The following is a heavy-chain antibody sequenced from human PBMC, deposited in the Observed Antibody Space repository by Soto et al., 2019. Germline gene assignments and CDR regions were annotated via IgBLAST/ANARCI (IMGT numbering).Heavy chain of an antibody. CDR2: ISVGGGDT. CDR1: GFTLSDYW. V-gene: IGHV3-23*01. Sequence: GGSLRLSCAASGFTLSDYWMHWVRQVPGNGLLWVSGISVGGGDTTNADSVKGRFTISRDNSKKTMYLQMNSLRTEDTAVYYCAKDRGDYIKGTPSWFDYWGQGTVVTVSS. CDR3: AKDRGDYIKGTPSWFDY. D-gene: IGHD3-16*01. J-gene: IGHJ4*02.